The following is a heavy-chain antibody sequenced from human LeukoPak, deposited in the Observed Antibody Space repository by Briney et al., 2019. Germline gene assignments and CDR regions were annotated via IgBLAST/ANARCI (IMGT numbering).Heavy chain of an antibody. CDR2: IRHDGSNE. CDR1: GFTFSNYG. CDR3: ARDISIVLGVISLVD. J-gene: IGHJ4*02. D-gene: IGHD3-10*01. V-gene: IGHV3-30*02. Sequence: GGSLRLSCAASGFTFSNYGMHWVRQAPGKGLEWVAFIRHDGSNEYYADSVKGRFTISRDNSKNTVYVQMNSLRPEDTAVYYCARDISIVLGVISLVDWGQGILVTVSS.